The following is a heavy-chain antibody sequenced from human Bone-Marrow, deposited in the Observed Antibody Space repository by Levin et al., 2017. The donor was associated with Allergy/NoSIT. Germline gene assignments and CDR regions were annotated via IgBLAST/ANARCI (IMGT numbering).Heavy chain of an antibody. CDR1: GGSVNSGGYY. J-gene: IGHJ5*02. Sequence: SETLSLTCTVDGGSVNSGGYYWSWIRLLPGKGLEWIGYIYHTGITHYHPSLKSRVSISLETSENQFSLKLTSVTAADTAVYFCARNRARYYDTSGSYNWFDPWGQGTLVTVSS. V-gene: IGHV4-31*03. D-gene: IGHD3-22*01. CDR2: IYHTGIT. CDR3: ARNRARYYDTSGSYNWFDP.